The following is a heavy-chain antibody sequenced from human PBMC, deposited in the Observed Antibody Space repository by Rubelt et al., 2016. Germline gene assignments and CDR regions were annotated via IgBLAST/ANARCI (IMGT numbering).Heavy chain of an antibody. CDR3: ARDSRWEHKSDY. Sequence: QLQLQESGPGLVKPSETLSLTCTVSGGSISSNSYYWGWIRQPPGKGLEWIGSIYYSGSTYYNPSLKSGVTISVDTSKNQFCLKVSSVTAADTAVYYCARDSRWEHKSDYWGPGTLVTVSS. V-gene: IGHV4-39*07. CDR1: GGSISSNSYY. CDR2: IYYSGST. D-gene: IGHD4-23*01. J-gene: IGHJ4*02.